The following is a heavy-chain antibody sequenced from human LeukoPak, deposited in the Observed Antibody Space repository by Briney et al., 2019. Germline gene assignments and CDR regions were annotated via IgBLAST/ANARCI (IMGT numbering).Heavy chain of an antibody. CDR3: TTAPGIAADGMATFDY. V-gene: IGHV3-15*01. CDR2: IKSKTDGGTT. D-gene: IGHD6-13*01. J-gene: IGHJ4*02. CDR1: GFTFINAW. Sequence: GGSLRLSCAASGFTFINAWMTWVRRAPGKGLEWVGRIKSKTDGGTTDYAAPVKGRFTISRDDSKNTLYLQMNSLKTEDTAVYYCTTAPGIAADGMATFDYWGQGTQVTVSS.